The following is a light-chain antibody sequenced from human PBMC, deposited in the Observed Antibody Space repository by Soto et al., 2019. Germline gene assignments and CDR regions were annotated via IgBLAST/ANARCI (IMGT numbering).Light chain of an antibody. CDR3: SSYTSSSTGV. Sequence: QSVLTQPASVSGSPGQSITISCTGTSSDVGGYNYVSWYQQHPGKAPKLMIYKVSNRPSGVSNRFSGSKSGNTASLTISGLQAEDEADYYCSSYTSSSTGVFGGGTQLTVL. J-gene: IGLJ3*02. V-gene: IGLV2-14*01. CDR2: KVS. CDR1: SSDVGGYNY.